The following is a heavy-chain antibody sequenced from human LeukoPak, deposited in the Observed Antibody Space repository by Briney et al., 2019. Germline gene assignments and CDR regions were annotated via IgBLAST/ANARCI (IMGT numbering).Heavy chain of an antibody. CDR1: GYTFTSYG. CDR3: AREYYYDSSGYAYVY. D-gene: IGHD3-22*01. V-gene: IGHV1-18*01. Sequence: ASVKVSCKASGYTFTSYGISWVRQAPGQGLEWMGWISAYNGNTNYAQKLQGRVTMTTDTSTSTAYMELRSLRSDDTAVYYCAREYYYDSSGYAYVYWGQGTLVTVSS. CDR2: ISAYNGNT. J-gene: IGHJ4*02.